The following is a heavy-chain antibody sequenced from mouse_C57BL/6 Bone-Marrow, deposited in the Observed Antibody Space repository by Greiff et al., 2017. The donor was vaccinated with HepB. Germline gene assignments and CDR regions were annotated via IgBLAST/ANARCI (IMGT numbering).Heavy chain of an antibody. J-gene: IGHJ1*03. V-gene: IGHV5-4*01. D-gene: IGHD1-1*02. Sequence: EVNLVESGGGLVKPGGSLKLSCAASGFTFSSYAMSWVRQTPEKRLEWVATISDGGSYTYYPDNVKGRFTISRDNAKNNLYLQMSHLKSEDTAMYYCARDKVALSDVWGTGTTVTVSS. CDR2: ISDGGSYT. CDR3: ARDKVALSDV. CDR1: GFTFSSYA.